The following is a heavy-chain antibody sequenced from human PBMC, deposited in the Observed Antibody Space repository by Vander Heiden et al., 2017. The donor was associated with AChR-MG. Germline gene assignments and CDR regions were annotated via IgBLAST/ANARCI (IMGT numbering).Heavy chain of an antibody. Sequence: QLQLQESGPGLVKPSATLSLTCTVPGGSMSGSSYYWGWTRQPPGKGLEWIGSIDYSGSTYYNPSLKSRVTISVDTSKNQFSLNLSSVTAADTAVYYCARRLRGDYVDYFDYWGQGTLVTVSS. CDR1: GGSMSGSSYY. D-gene: IGHD4-17*01. J-gene: IGHJ4*02. CDR2: IDYSGST. V-gene: IGHV4-39*01. CDR3: ARRLRGDYVDYFDY.